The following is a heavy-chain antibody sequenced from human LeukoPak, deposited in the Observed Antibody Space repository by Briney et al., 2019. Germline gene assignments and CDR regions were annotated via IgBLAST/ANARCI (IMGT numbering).Heavy chain of an antibody. CDR3: ARHPQLRYFDWLGITNYYYYGMDV. Sequence: GESLKISCKGSGYSFTTYCIGRGRQMPGRGLEWLGIIYPGDSDTNYSPSCQGQVTISADKSISPASLQWSTLKASDTAMYYCARHPQLRYFDWLGITNYYYYGMDVWGQGITVTVSS. V-gene: IGHV5-51*01. J-gene: IGHJ6*02. D-gene: IGHD3-9*01. CDR1: GYSFTTYC. CDR2: IYPGDSDT.